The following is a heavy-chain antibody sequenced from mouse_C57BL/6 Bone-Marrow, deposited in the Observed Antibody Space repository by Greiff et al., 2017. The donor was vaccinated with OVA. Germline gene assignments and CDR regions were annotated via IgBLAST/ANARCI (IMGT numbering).Heavy chain of an antibody. Sequence: VQLQQSGAELVRPGTSVKVSCKASGYAFTNYLIEWVKQRPGQGLEWIGVINPGSGGTNYNEKFKGKATLTADKSSSTAYMQLSSLTSEDSAVYFGERHTAQVTRYYFDYWGQGTTLTVSS. V-gene: IGHV1-54*01. CDR2: INPGSGGT. CDR3: ERHTAQVTRYYFDY. CDR1: GYAFTNYL. D-gene: IGHD3-2*02. J-gene: IGHJ2*01.